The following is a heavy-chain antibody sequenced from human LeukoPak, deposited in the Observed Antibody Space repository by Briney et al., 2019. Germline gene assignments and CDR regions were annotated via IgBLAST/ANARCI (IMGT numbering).Heavy chain of an antibody. J-gene: IGHJ4*02. Sequence: ASVKVSCKASGYTFTGYYMHWVRQAPGQGLEWMGWINPNSGGTNYAQKFQGRVTMTRDTSISTAYMELSRLRSDDTAMYYCARGSSSWQYYFDYWGQGTLVTVSS. CDR3: ARGSSSWQYYFDY. D-gene: IGHD6-13*01. V-gene: IGHV1-2*02. CDR2: INPNSGGT. CDR1: GYTFTGYY.